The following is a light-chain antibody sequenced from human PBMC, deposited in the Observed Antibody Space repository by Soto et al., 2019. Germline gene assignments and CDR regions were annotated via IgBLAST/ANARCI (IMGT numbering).Light chain of an antibody. CDR2: DVS. V-gene: IGLV2-14*01. Sequence: QSVLTQPASVSGSPGQSITISCTGTSSDVGGYNYVSWYQQHPGKAPKLMIYDVSNRPSGVSNRFSGSKSGNTASLTISGLQAEDEADYYCSSYTSSSTPYVFVTGTRSPS. CDR1: SSDVGGYNY. J-gene: IGLJ1*01. CDR3: SSYTSSSTPYV.